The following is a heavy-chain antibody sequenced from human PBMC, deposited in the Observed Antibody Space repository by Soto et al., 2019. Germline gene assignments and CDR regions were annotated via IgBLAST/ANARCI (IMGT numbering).Heavy chain of an antibody. CDR3: ARMYSGSYYFDY. J-gene: IGHJ4*02. CDR1: GFTFSSYD. D-gene: IGHD1-26*01. V-gene: IGHV3-13*01. CDR2: IGTAGDT. Sequence: PGGSLRLSCAASGFTFSSYDVHWVRQATGKGLEWVSAIGTAGDTYYPGSVKGRFTISRENAKNSLYLQMNSLRAGDTAVYYCARMYSGSYYFDYWGQGTLVTVSS.